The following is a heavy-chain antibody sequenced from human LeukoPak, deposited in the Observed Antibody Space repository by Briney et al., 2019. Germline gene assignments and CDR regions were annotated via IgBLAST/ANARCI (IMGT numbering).Heavy chain of an antibody. Sequence: SETLSLTCTVSGGFISSYYWSWIRQPPGKGLEWIGYIYYSESTNYNPSLKSRVTISIDTSKNQFSLKLSSVTAADTAVYYCARIGYYYYMDVWGKGTTVTISS. V-gene: IGHV4-59*01. J-gene: IGHJ6*03. CDR2: IYYSEST. CDR1: GGFISSYY. CDR3: ARIGYYYYMDV.